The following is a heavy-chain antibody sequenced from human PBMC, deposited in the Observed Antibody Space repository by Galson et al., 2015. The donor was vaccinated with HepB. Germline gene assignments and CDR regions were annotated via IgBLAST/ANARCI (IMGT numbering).Heavy chain of an antibody. J-gene: IGHJ5*01. D-gene: IGHD5-18*01. CDR2: ISGNGDST. CDR1: GFTFSRHT. V-gene: IGHV3-23*01. CDR3: AKGYGLFDS. Sequence: SLRLSCAASGFTFSRHTMSWVRQAPGRGLEWISGISGNGDSTFYADSVKGRFTVPRDNSNNMLYLQMNSLRAEDAGLYFCAKGYGLFDSWGQGILVTVSS.